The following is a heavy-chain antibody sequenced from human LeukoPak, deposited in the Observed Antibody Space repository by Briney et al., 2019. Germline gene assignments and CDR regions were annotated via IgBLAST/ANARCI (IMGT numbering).Heavy chain of an antibody. CDR3: AKDSGSRRELTDVDY. V-gene: IGHV4-30-2*01. CDR1: GGSISSGGYS. D-gene: IGHD1-26*01. CDR2: IYHSGST. Sequence: SETLSLTCAVSGGSISSGGYSWSWIRQPPGKGLEWIGYIYHSGSTYYNPSLKSRVTISVDRSKNQFSLKLSSVTAADTAVYYCAKDSGSRRELTDVDYWGQGTLVTVSS. J-gene: IGHJ4*02.